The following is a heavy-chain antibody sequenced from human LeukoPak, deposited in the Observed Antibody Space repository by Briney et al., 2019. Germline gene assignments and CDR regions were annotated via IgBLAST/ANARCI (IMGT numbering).Heavy chain of an antibody. J-gene: IGHJ3*02. CDR2: ISYDGGNI. CDR1: GFIFSSYG. Sequence: GGSLRLSCAASGFIFSSYGMHWVRQAPGKGLEWVTVISYDGGNISYTDSVKGRFTISRDNSKNTLYLQMNSLRAEDTAVYYCAKRGYCRGGTCFSHDAFDIWGQGTMVTVSS. V-gene: IGHV3-30*18. CDR3: AKRGYCRGGTCFSHDAFDI. D-gene: IGHD2-15*01.